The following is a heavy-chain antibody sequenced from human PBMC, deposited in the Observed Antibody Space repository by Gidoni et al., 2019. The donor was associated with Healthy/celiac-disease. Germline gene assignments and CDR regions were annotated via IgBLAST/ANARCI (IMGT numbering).Heavy chain of an antibody. CDR2: ISSSGSYI. CDR3: APERVGFDP. J-gene: IGHJ5*02. Sequence: EVQLVESGGGLVKPGGSLRLSCAASGFTFSSYSMNWVCQAPGMGLGWISSISSSGSYIYYADSVKGRFTISRDNAKNSLYLQMNSLRAEDTAVYYCAPERVGFDPWGQGTLVTVSS. V-gene: IGHV3-21*01. CDR1: GFTFSSYS.